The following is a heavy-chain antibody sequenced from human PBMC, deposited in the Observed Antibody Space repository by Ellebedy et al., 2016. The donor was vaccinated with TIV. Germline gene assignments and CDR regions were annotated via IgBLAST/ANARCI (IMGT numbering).Heavy chain of an antibody. J-gene: IGHJ2*01. CDR2: MCYDGKNE. Sequence: PGGSLRLSCAVSGFIFSNYDVHWVRQAPDKGLEWVAIMCYDGKNEFYADSVKGRFTISKDNSKNTMYLQMNSLRDEDTAMYYCARGNRLNSGWSRSYWYFDLWGRGTLVTVSS. CDR3: ARGNRLNSGWSRSYWYFDL. V-gene: IGHV3-33*08. D-gene: IGHD6-19*01. CDR1: GFIFSNYD.